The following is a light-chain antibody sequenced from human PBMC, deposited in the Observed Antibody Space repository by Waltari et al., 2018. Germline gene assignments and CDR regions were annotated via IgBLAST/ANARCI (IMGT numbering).Light chain of an antibody. CDR2: DAS. V-gene: IGKV3-11*01. CDR3: QQRSDWPPH. J-gene: IGKJ5*01. CDR1: QRVSSY. Sequence: IVLTQSQATLSLSPGERATLPCRASQRVSSYLGWYQQTPGQAPRLLIYDASNRATGIPARFSGSGSGTDFTLTISSQEPEDFAVYYCQQRSDWPPHFGQGTRLEMK.